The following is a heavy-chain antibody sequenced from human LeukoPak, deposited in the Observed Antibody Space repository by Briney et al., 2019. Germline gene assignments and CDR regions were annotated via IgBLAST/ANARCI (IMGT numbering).Heavy chain of an antibody. Sequence: PGGSLRLSCAASGFTVSSNYMSWVRQAPGKGLEWVSVIYSGGSTYYADSVKGRFTISRDNSKNTLYLQMNSLRAEDTAVYYCARGPVERWDGYYFWYFDLWGRGTLVTVSS. J-gene: IGHJ2*01. D-gene: IGHD1-1*01. CDR2: IYSGGST. CDR1: GFTVSSNY. CDR3: ARGPVERWDGYYFWYFDL. V-gene: IGHV3-53*01.